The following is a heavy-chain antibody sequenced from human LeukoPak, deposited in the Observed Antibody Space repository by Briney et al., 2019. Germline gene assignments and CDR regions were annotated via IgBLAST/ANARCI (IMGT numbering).Heavy chain of an antibody. V-gene: IGHV3-7*01. CDR3: ARGGDYDSSGYLHAFDI. J-gene: IGHJ3*02. Sequence: PGGSLRLSCAASGFTFSSYWMSWVRQAPGKGLEWVANIKQDGSEKYYVDSVKGRFTIPRDNAKTSLYLQMNSLTAGDTAVYYCARGGDYDSSGYLHAFDIWGQGTMVTVSS. CDR2: IKQDGSEK. D-gene: IGHD3-22*01. CDR1: GFTFSSYW.